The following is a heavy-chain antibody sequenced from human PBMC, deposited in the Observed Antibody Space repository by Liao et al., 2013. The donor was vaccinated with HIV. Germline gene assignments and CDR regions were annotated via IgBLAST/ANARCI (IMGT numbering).Heavy chain of an antibody. Sequence: QVQLQQWGAGLLKPSETLSLTCAVYGGSFRDYYWSWIRQPPGKGLEWIGEINHSGSTNYNPTLKSRVTMSADTSKNQFSLRLRSVTAADTAVYYCARGRDVFDIWGQGTMVTVSS. CDR3: ARGRDVFDI. V-gene: IGHV4-34*01. CDR1: GGSFRDYY. J-gene: IGHJ3*02. CDR2: INHSGST.